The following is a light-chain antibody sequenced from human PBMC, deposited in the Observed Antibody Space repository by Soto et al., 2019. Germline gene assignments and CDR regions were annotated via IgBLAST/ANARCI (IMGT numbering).Light chain of an antibody. CDR3: QQYNNWPPIT. J-gene: IGKJ5*01. CDR2: KAS. CDR1: QSISSW. V-gene: IGKV1-5*03. Sequence: DIQMTQSPSTLPASVGDRVTITCRASQSISSWLAWYQQKPGKAPKLLIYKASTLESGVPSNFSGSGSGTEFTLTISSLQSEDLAVYYCQQYNNWPPITFGQGTRLEI.